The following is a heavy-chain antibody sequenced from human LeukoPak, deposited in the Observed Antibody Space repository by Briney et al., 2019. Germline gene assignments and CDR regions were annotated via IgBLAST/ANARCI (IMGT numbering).Heavy chain of an antibody. Sequence: SETLSLTCSVSGGSISSSIYYWGWIRQPPGKGLEWIGSFPYSGSTYYNPSLKSRVTISVDTSKNHFSLKLSSVTAADTAVYYCATTGTPYYYGMDVWGQGTTVTVSS. CDR3: ATTGTPYYYGMDV. J-gene: IGHJ6*02. D-gene: IGHD1-1*01. CDR2: FPYSGST. CDR1: GGSISSSIYY. V-gene: IGHV4-39*02.